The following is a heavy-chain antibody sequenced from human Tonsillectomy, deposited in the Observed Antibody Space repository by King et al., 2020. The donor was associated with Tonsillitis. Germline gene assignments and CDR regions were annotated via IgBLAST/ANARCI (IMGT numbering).Heavy chain of an antibody. D-gene: IGHD3-10*01. CDR3: ASPGGHEGDAFDI. V-gene: IGHV3-11*06. CDR2: ISSSGSYT. J-gene: IGHJ3*02. Sequence: QLVQSGGGLVKPGGSLRLSCAASGFTFSDYYMTWIRQAPGKGLEWLSYISSSGSYTNFADSVRGRFTISRDNAKNLLFLQMNSLTAEDTAVYYWASPGGHEGDAFDIWGQGTMVTVSS. CDR1: GFTFSDYY.